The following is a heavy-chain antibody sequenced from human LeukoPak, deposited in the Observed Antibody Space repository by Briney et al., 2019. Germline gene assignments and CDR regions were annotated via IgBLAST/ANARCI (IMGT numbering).Heavy chain of an antibody. CDR1: GFTFSSYE. CDR2: ISSSGSTI. Sequence: GGSLRLSCAASGFTFSSYEMNWVRQAPGKGLEWVSYISSSGSTIYYADSVKGRFTISRDNAKNSLYLQMNSLRAEDTAVYYCARVWQLHYFDYWGQGTLVTVSS. CDR3: ARVWQLHYFDY. J-gene: IGHJ4*02. D-gene: IGHD6-6*01. V-gene: IGHV3-48*03.